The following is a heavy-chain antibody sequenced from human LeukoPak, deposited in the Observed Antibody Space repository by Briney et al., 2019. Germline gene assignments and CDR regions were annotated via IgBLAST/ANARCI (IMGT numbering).Heavy chain of an antibody. CDR2: IWYDGSNK. Sequence: PGRSLRLSCAASGFTFSSYGMHWVRQAPGKGLEWVAVIWYDGSNKYYADSVKGRFTISRDNSKNTLYLQMNSLRAEDTAVYYCATSGPVCSGGSCYDYWGQGTLVTVSS. CDR1: GFTFSSYG. D-gene: IGHD2-15*01. V-gene: IGHV3-33*01. CDR3: ATSGPVCSGGSCYDY. J-gene: IGHJ4*02.